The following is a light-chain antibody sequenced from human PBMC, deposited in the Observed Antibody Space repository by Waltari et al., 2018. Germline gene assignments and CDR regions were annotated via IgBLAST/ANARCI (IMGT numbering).Light chain of an antibody. CDR2: SNH. J-gene: IGLJ1*01. Sequence: QQFPGPSPKLLLNSNHPRPSGVPYRFSGSKSGPSASLAISGLQSEDEADYYCAAWDDSLNAYVFGTGTQVPVL. V-gene: IGLV1-44*01. CDR3: AAWDDSLNAYV.